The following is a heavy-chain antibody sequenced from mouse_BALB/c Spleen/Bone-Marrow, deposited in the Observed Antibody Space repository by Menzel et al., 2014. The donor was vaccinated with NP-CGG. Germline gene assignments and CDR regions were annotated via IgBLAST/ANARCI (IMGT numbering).Heavy chain of an antibody. V-gene: IGHV1-7*01. D-gene: IGHD2-14*01. Sequence: QVQLQHSGAELAKPGASVKMSCKASGYTFTSYWMHWVKRRPGQGLEWIGYINPSTTYSAYNQKFKDKATLTADRSSSTAYMQLSSLTSEDSAVYYCALYYRYDYFDYWGQGTTLTVSS. CDR3: ALYYRYDYFDY. J-gene: IGHJ2*01. CDR2: INPSTTYS. CDR1: GYTFTSYW.